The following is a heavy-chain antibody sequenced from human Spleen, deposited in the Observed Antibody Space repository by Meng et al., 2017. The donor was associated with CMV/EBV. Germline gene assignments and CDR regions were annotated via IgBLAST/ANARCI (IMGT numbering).Heavy chain of an antibody. CDR1: GYTFTGYY. CDR3: ARAVVPDATFDP. D-gene: IGHD2-2*01. V-gene: IGHV1-2*02. Sequence: ASVKVSCKASGYTFTGYYMHWVRQAPGQGLEWMGWINPNSGGTNYAQKFQGRVTMTRDTSISTAYMELSRLTSEDTAVYYCARAVVPDATFDPWGQGTLVTVSS. J-gene: IGHJ5*02. CDR2: INPNSGGT.